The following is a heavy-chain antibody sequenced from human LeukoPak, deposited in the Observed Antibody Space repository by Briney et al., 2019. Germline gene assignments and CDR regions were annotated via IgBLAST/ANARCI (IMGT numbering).Heavy chain of an antibody. CDR2: IYPGDSDT. J-gene: IGHJ4*02. D-gene: IGHD3-16*01. CDR1: GYSFTSYW. V-gene: IGHV5-51*01. CDR3: ARRYDYVWGTEGFRDC. Sequence: GESLKISCKGSGYSFTSYWIGWVRQMPGKGLEWMGIIYPGDSDTRYSPSFQGQVTISADKSISTAYLQWSSPKASDTAMYYCARRYDYVWGTEGFRDCWGQGTLVTVSS.